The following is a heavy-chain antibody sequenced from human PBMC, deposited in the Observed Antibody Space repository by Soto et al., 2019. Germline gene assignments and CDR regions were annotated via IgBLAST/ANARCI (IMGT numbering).Heavy chain of an antibody. Sequence: QVQLVQSGAEVKKPGSSVKVSCKASGGTFSSYTISWVRQAPGQGLEWMGRIIPILGIANYAQKFQGRVTITADKSTSTAYMELSSLRSEDTAVYYCARGLARGSSSRVGGGPAPDPWGQGTLVTVSS. J-gene: IGHJ5*02. CDR3: ARGLARGSSSRVGGGPAPDP. CDR2: IIPILGIA. V-gene: IGHV1-69*02. CDR1: GGTFSSYT. D-gene: IGHD6-6*01.